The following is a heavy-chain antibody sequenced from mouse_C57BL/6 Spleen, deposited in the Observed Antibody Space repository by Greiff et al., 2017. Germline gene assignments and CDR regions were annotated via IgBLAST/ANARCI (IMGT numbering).Heavy chain of an antibody. CDR3: AREGAYYSNYGAMDY. D-gene: IGHD2-5*01. CDR1: GYSFTGYF. Sequence: EVKVVASGPELVKPGDSVKISCKASGYSFTGYFMNWVMQSHGKSLEWIGRINPYNGDTFYNQQFKGKDTLTVDKSSRTAHMELRSLTSEDSAVYYCAREGAYYSNYGAMDYWGQGTSVTVFS. J-gene: IGHJ4*01. CDR2: INPYNGDT. V-gene: IGHV1-20*01.